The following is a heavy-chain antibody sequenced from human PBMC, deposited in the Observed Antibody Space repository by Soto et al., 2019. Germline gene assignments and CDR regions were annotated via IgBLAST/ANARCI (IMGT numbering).Heavy chain of an antibody. J-gene: IGHJ4*02. CDR1: GFTFSTYA. Sequence: EVQLLESGGDLVQPGGSLRLSCAASGFTFSTYAMRWVRQAPGKGLEWVSSITGSGDRTYYAESVKGRFTISRDNSQSTLHLQMNSLRAEDTAVYYCARMYSSSCDYWGQGTLVTVSS. CDR3: ARMYSSSCDY. D-gene: IGHD6-13*01. CDR2: ITGSGDRT. V-gene: IGHV3-23*01.